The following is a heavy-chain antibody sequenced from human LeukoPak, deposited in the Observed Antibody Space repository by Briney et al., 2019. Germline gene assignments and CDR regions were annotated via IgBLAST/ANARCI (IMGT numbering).Heavy chain of an antibody. V-gene: IGHV4-59*12. CDR1: GGSISDYY. CDR3: ARGSNWGDY. Sequence: PSETLSLTCTVSGGSISDYYWSWIRQPPGKGLEWIGYFSNNGTNNYDPSLKGRVTMSVDTSKNQFSLKLSSVTAADTAVYYCARGSNWGDYWGQGTLVTVSS. CDR2: FSNNGTN. D-gene: IGHD7-27*01. J-gene: IGHJ4*02.